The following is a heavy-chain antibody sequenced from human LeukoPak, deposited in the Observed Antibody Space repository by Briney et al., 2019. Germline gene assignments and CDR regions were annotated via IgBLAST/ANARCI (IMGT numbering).Heavy chain of an antibody. D-gene: IGHD3-22*01. CDR3: ASDPRGEYYYDSSGYYTY. V-gene: IGHV1-2*02. CDR2: INPNSGGT. Sequence: ASVKVSCKASGYTFTSYGISWVRQAPGQGLEWMGWINPNSGGTNYAQKFQGRVTMTRDTSISTAYMELSRLRSDDTAVYYCASDPRGEYYYDSSGYYTYWGQGTLVTVSS. J-gene: IGHJ4*02. CDR1: GYTFTSYG.